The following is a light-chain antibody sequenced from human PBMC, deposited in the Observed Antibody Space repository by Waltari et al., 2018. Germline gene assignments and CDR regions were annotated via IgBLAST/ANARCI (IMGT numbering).Light chain of an antibody. CDR2: KAS. CDR1: QIIGSW. J-gene: IGKJ1*01. CDR3: QQYKSFWT. V-gene: IGKV1-5*03. Sequence: IQMTQSPSTLSASVGDRVTITCRASQIIGSWLAWYQQKPGKAPKLLISKASVLEGGVPPSISGSGSGTEFTLTITSLQPDDFATYYCQQYKSFWTFGQGTKV.